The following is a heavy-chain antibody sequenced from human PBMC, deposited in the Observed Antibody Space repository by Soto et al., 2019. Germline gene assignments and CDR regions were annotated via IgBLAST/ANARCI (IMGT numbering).Heavy chain of an antibody. CDR3: ARIGGRYRSYDFDY. CDR1: GGSISSSSYY. CDR2: IYYSGST. D-gene: IGHD3-16*01. V-gene: IGHV4-39*07. Sequence: SETLSLTCTVSGGSISSSSYYWGWIRQPPGKGLEWIGCIYYSGSTNYNPSLKSRVTISVDTSKNQFSLKLSSVTAADTAVYYCARIGGRYRSYDFDYWGQGTLVTVSS. J-gene: IGHJ4*02.